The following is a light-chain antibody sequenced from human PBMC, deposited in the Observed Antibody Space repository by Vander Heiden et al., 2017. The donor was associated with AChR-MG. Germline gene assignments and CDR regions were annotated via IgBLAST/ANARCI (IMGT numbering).Light chain of an antibody. J-gene: IGKJ3*01. Sequence: EIVLTQSPATLSLSPGERVTLSCRASQSVSSYLAWYQQKPGQAPRLLIYDASNRATGIPARFSGSGSGTDFTLTISSLEPEDFAVYYCQQRSNWQFTFGHGTKVDIK. CDR2: DAS. CDR3: QQRSNWQFT. CDR1: QSVSSY. V-gene: IGKV3-11*01.